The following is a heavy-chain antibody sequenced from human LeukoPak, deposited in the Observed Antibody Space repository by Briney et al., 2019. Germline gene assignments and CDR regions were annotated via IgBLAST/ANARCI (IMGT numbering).Heavy chain of an antibody. CDR3: AKPYYYDNSAYYSPYYFDR. CDR2: ISFSGGNT. Sequence: GGSLRLSCAASGFTFSNYGMIWVRQPSGKGLEWVSAISFSGGNTNYADSVKSRFSISRDNSKNTLYLQMNSLRAEDTAVYYCAKPYYYDNSAYYSPYYFDRWGQGTLVTVSS. CDR1: GFTFSNYG. V-gene: IGHV3-23*01. J-gene: IGHJ4*02. D-gene: IGHD3-22*01.